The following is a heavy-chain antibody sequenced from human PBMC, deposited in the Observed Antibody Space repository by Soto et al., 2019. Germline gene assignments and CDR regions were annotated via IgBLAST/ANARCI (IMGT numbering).Heavy chain of an antibody. D-gene: IGHD6-13*01. CDR1: GYTFTSYA. J-gene: IGHJ5*02. Sequence: QVQLVQSGAEEKKPGASVKVSCKASGYTFTSYAMHWVRQAPGQRLEWMGWINAGNGNTKYSQKCQGRVTIPRDTSASTAYMELSSLRSEDTAVYYCAREGAAAGAWFDPWGQGTLVTVSS. V-gene: IGHV1-3*05. CDR2: INAGNGNT. CDR3: AREGAAAGAWFDP.